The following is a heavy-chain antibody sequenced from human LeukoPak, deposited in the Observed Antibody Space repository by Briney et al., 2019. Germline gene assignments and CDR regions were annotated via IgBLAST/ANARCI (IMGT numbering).Heavy chain of an antibody. Sequence: PSETLSLTCAVYGGSFSGYYWSWIRQPPGKGLEWIGEINHSGSTNYNPSLKGRVTISVDTSKNQFSLKLSSVTAADTAVYYCASRGTQYYFDYWGQGTLVTVSS. CDR3: ASRGTQYYFDY. CDR2: INHSGST. V-gene: IGHV4-34*01. CDR1: GGSFSGYY. J-gene: IGHJ4*02. D-gene: IGHD1-1*01.